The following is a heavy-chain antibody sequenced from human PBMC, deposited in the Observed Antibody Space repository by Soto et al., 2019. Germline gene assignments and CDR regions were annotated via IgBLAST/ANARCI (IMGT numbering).Heavy chain of an antibody. CDR2: ISAYNGNT. V-gene: IGHV1-18*04. J-gene: IGHJ4*02. CDR1: GYTFTSYG. Sequence: QVQLVQSGAEVKKPGASVNVSCKASGYTFTSYGISWVRQAPGQGLEWMGWISAYNGNTNYAQKLQGRVTMTTDTSTRKAYMELRSLRSDDTAVYYCARDLRRMITFGGVIVYWGQGTLVTVSS. D-gene: IGHD3-16*02. CDR3: ARDLRRMITFGGVIVY.